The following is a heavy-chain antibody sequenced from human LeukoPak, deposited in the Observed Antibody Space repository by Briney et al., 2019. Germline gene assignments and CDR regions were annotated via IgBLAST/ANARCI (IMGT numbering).Heavy chain of an antibody. CDR2: IYYSGTT. J-gene: IGHJ5*02. Sequence: PSETLSLTCTVSGGSIDSNSWTWIRQPPGKGLEWIGYIYYSGTTKYNPSLKSRVTMSVDMSKNPFSLKLSSVTAADTAVYYCARRSSSWKNWFDPWGQGTLVTVSS. D-gene: IGHD6-13*01. CDR3: ARRSSSWKNWFDP. V-gene: IGHV4-59*01. CDR1: GGSIDSNS.